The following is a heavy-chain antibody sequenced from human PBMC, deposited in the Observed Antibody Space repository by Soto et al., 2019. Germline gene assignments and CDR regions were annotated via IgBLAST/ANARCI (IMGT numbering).Heavy chain of an antibody. Sequence: GASVKVSCKSSGYTFTTYAMHWVRQAPGLRPEWMGWINAGNGNTKYSQKFQGRVTITWDTSANTTYMDLSSLRSEDTAVYYCARADSSSWFPDYWGQGTLVTVSS. D-gene: IGHD6-13*01. CDR1: GYTFTTYA. CDR3: ARADSSSWFPDY. CDR2: INAGNGNT. J-gene: IGHJ4*02. V-gene: IGHV1-3*01.